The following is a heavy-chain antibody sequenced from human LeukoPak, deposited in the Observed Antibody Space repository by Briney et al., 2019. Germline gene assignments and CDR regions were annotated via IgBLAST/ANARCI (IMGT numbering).Heavy chain of an antibody. Sequence: GGSLRLSCAASGFRFSGIGMHWVRQAPGKGLDWVAYIRNDGGNKQYADSVKGRFSISRDNSKNTLSLEMNSLRAEDTAVYYCAREIFWSGYYSNLHFDYWGRGTLVTVSS. CDR2: IRNDGGNK. D-gene: IGHD3-3*01. V-gene: IGHV3-30*02. CDR3: AREIFWSGYYSNLHFDY. J-gene: IGHJ4*02. CDR1: GFRFSGIG.